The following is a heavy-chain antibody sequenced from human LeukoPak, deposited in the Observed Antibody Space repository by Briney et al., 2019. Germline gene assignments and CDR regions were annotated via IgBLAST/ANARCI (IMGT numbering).Heavy chain of an antibody. CDR3: ARGHINGSGRCMDV. J-gene: IGHJ6*03. D-gene: IGHD3-10*01. CDR2: ISITGDTI. V-gene: IGHV3-48*01. Sequence: GGSLRLSCAAPGFTFSRHSLNWVRQAPGKGLEFVSYISITGDTIYYADSVKGRFTISRDNVKNSMYLQMNRLRAEDTAVYYCARGHINGSGRCMDVWGTGTTVTVSS. CDR1: GFTFSRHS.